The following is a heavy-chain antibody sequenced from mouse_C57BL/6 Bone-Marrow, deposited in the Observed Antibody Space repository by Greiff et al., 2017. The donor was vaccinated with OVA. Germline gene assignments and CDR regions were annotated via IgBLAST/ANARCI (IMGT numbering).Heavy chain of an antibody. CDR2: IDPSDSYT. D-gene: IGHD2-10*01. V-gene: IGHV1-69*01. CDR1: GYTFTSYW. Sequence: QVQLQQPGAELVMPGASVKLSCKASGYTFTSYWMHWVKQRPGQGLEWIGEIDPSDSYTNYNQKFKGKSTLTVDKSSSTAYMQLSSLTSEDTAVYYCRRLLGWYFDVWGTGTTVTVSS. J-gene: IGHJ1*03. CDR3: RRLLGWYFDV.